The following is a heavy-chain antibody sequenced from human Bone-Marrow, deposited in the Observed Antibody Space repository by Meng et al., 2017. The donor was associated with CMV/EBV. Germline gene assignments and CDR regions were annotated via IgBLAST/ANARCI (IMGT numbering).Heavy chain of an antibody. Sequence: SETLSLTCTVSGGSVSSGSYYWSWIRQPPGKGLEWIGYIYYSGSTNYNPSLKSRVTISVDTSKNQFSLKLSSVTAADTAVYYCASEYYCSSTSCSGAFDIWGQGTMVTVSS. V-gene: IGHV4-61*01. CDR1: GGSVSSGSYY. CDR3: ASEYYCSSTSCSGAFDI. CDR2: IYYSGST. D-gene: IGHD2-2*01. J-gene: IGHJ3*02.